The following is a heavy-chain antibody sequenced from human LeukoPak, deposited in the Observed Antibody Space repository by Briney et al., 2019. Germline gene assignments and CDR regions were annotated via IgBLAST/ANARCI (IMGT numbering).Heavy chain of an antibody. CDR3: ARAHIVNDLFIDY. D-gene: IGHD2-21*01. V-gene: IGHV1-2*02. CDR2: INPYSGAT. J-gene: IGHJ4*02. Sequence: ASVKVSCKASGYTFTGYYMHWVRQAPGQGLEWMGWINPYSGATNYAQKFQGRVTMTRDTSISTAYMDLSSLKSDDTAVYYCARAHIVNDLFIDYWGQGTLVTVSS. CDR1: GYTFTGYY.